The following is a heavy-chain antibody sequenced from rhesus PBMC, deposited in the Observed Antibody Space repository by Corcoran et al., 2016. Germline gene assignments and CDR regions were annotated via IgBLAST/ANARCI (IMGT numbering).Heavy chain of an antibody. CDR2: INRGGGST. D-gene: IGHD5-30*01. J-gene: IGHJ4*01. CDR3: AKDHPLVDTVGTD. V-gene: IGHV3S5*01. CDR1: GVTFSSYG. Sequence: EVQVEESGGGLVQRGGSLRLSCAASGVTFSSYGMYWVRRAPGKGLEWISAINRGGGSTSYADSVKGRFTISRDNSKNTLSLQMNSLRAEDTAVYYCAKDHPLVDTVGTDWGQGVLVTVSS.